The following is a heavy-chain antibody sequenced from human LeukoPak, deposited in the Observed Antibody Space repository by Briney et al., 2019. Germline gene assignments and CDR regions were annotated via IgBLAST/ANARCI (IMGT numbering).Heavy chain of an antibody. J-gene: IGHJ4*02. Sequence: GGSLRLSCEASGFTFSSYAMYWVRQAPGKGLEWVAVISFDGNKKVYADSVKGRFTISRDDPKNTVYLQMNNQRVEDTAVYYCAREGEIVNAGYFEYWGQGTLVTVSS. CDR2: ISFDGNKK. CDR3: AREGEIVNAGYFEY. CDR1: GFTFSSYA. V-gene: IGHV3-30-3*01. D-gene: IGHD2-8*01.